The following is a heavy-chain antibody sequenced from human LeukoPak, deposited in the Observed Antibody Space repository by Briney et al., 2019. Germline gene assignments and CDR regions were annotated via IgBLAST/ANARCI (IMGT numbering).Heavy chain of an antibody. Sequence: GGSLRLSCAASGFTFSSYSMNWVRQAPGKGLEWVSSISSSSSYIYYADSVKGRFTISRDNSKSTLYLQMNSLRAEDTAIYYCAARPRMPPRFDNWGQGTLVTVSS. V-gene: IGHV3-21*04. J-gene: IGHJ4*02. D-gene: IGHD1-14*01. CDR2: ISSSSSYI. CDR1: GFTFSSYS. CDR3: AARPRMPPRFDN.